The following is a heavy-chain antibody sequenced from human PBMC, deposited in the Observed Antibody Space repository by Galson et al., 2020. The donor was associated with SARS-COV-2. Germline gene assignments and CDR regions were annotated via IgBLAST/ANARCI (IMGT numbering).Heavy chain of an antibody. J-gene: IGHJ5*01. Sequence: SETLSLTCAVSGDSISPYFWNWIRQAPGKRLEWLGYIYYSGTADYNPCLKSRVTLSVDTSKNEVYLQLRSVTAADTAVYYCARRGGDSWGQGTLVTVSS. CDR1: GDSISPYF. CDR2: IYYSGTA. CDR3: ARRGGDS. V-gene: IGHV4-59*08. D-gene: IGHD2-15*01.